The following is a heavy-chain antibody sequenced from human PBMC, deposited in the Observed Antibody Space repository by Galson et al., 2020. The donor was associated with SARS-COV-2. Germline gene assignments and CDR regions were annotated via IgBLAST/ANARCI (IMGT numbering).Heavy chain of an antibody. D-gene: IGHD4-4*01. V-gene: IGHV3-48*03. CDR1: GFTFSSYE. Sequence: GGSLRLSCAASGFTFSSYEMNWVRQAPGKGLEWVSYISSSGSTIYYADSVKGRFTISRDNAKNSLYLQMNSLRAEDTAVYYCASAVTTSYYYYGMDVWGQGT. CDR3: ASAVTTSYYYYGMDV. CDR2: ISSSGSTI. J-gene: IGHJ6*02.